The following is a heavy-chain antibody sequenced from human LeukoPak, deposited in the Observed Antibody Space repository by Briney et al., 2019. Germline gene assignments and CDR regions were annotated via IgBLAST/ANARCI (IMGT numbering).Heavy chain of an antibody. V-gene: IGHV4-31*11. CDR3: ARSPQTDYYYYYAMDV. J-gene: IGHJ6*02. CDR2: IYYSGST. Sequence: PSETLSLTCAVYGGSFSGYYWSWIRQHPGKGLEWIGYIYYSGSTYYNPSLMSRVTISVDTPRNQFSLRLSSVTAADTAVYYCARSPQTDYYYYYAMDVWGQGTTVTVSS. CDR1: GGSFSGYY. D-gene: IGHD1-14*01.